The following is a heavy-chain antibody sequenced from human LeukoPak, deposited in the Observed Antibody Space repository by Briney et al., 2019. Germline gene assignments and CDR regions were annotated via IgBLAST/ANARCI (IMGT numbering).Heavy chain of an antibody. V-gene: IGHV4-59*08. Sequence: PSETLSLTCTVSGGSISSYYWSWIRQPPGKGLEWIGYIYYSGSTNYNPSLKSRVTISVDTSKNQFSLKLSSVTAADTAVYYCARALGYSSSTSCYGPYYYYYGMDVWGQGTTVTVSS. CDR1: GGSISSYY. CDR2: IYYSGST. CDR3: ARALGYSSSTSCYGPYYYYYGMDV. D-gene: IGHD2-2*01. J-gene: IGHJ6*02.